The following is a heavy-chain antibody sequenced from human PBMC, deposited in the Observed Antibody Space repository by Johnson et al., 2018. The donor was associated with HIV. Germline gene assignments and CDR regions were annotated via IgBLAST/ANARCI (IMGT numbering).Heavy chain of an antibody. CDR2: MGTAGDT. CDR3: ARGGSRTSIFGVVINLGGFDI. D-gene: IGHD3-3*01. Sequence: VQLVESGGDWVQRGGSLKLSCAASGFTFSNYDIHWVRQATGKGLEWVSTMGTAGDTYYAGSVKGRFTVSRENAKNSLYLQMNSLRAGDTAVYYCARGGSRTSIFGVVINLGGFDIWGQGTRVTVAS. J-gene: IGHJ3*02. V-gene: IGHV3-13*01. CDR1: GFTFSNYD.